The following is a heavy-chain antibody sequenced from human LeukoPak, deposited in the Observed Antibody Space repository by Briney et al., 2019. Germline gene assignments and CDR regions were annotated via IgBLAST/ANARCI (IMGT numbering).Heavy chain of an antibody. J-gene: IGHJ6*03. V-gene: IGHV1-2*02. CDR2: INPNSGDT. CDR1: GYSFTGYY. CDR3: ARDLWPTAVYGTYYYYYMDV. D-gene: IGHD6-19*01. Sequence: ASVKASCKAAGYSFTGYYMHWVRQAPGQGLEWKGWINPNSGDTKYAQKFQGRVTMTRDTSISPAYRELGRLRTDDPAGYERARDLWPTAVYGTYYYYYMDVWGKGTTVTVSS.